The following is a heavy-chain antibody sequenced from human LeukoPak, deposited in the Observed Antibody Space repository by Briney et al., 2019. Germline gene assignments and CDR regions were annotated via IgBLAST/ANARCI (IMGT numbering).Heavy chain of an antibody. V-gene: IGHV1-18*01. Sequence: ASVKVSCTASGYTFTSYGISWVRQAPGQGLEWMGWISAYNGNTNYAQKLQGRVTMTTDTSTSTAYMELRSLRSDDTAVYYCAGDATGGLRLGRLRVGPFDIWGQGTRVTVSS. CDR1: GYTFTSYG. CDR3: AGDATGGLRLGRLRVGPFDI. D-gene: IGHD3-16*01. J-gene: IGHJ3*02. CDR2: ISAYNGNT.